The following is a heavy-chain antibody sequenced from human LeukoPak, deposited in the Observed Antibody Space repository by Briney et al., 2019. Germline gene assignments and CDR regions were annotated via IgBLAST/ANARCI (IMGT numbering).Heavy chain of an antibody. CDR3: ARDLTGELDAFDI. D-gene: IGHD7-27*01. CDR1: GFTFSSYW. J-gene: IGHJ3*02. Sequence: GGSLRLSCAASGFTFSSYWMSWVRQAPGKGLERVANIKQDGSEKYYVDSVKGRFTISRDNAKNSLYLQMNSLRAEDTAVYYCARDLTGELDAFDIWGQGTMVTVSS. CDR2: IKQDGSEK. V-gene: IGHV3-7*01.